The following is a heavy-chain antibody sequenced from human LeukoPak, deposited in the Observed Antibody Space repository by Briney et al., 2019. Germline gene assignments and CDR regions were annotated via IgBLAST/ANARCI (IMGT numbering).Heavy chain of an antibody. V-gene: IGHV3-23*01. CDR2: ISGSGGST. CDR1: GFTFSSYA. D-gene: IGHD6-13*01. CDR3: AKDLPPGYSSSWYVSDV. J-gene: IGHJ4*02. Sequence: GGSLRLSCAASGFTFSSYAMSWVRQAPGKGLEWISAISGSGGSTYYVDSVKGRFTISRDNSKNTMYLEMNSLRVDDTAVYYCAKDLPPGYSSSWYVSDVWGQGTLVTVSS.